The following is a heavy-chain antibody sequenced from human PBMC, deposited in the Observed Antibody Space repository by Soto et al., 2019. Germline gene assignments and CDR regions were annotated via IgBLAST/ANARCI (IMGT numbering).Heavy chain of an antibody. J-gene: IGHJ4*02. D-gene: IGHD2-15*01. CDR3: ARIVVVAATPIPFDY. Sequence: GGSLRLSCAASGFTFSSYWMSWVRQAPGKGLEWVANIKQDGSEKYYVDSVKGRFTISRDNAKNSLYLQMNSLRAEDTAVYYCARIVVVAATPIPFDYWGQGTLVTVSS. V-gene: IGHV3-7*01. CDR2: IKQDGSEK. CDR1: GFTFSSYW.